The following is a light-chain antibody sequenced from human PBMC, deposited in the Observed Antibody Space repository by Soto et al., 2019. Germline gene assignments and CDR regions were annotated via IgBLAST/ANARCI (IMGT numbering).Light chain of an antibody. CDR2: AAS. CDR1: QSISSY. V-gene: IGKV1-39*01. CDR3: QQSYSTPRVT. Sequence: DIQMTQSPSSLSASVGDRVTITCRASQSISSYLNWYQQKPRKAPKLLIYAASSLQSGVPSRFSGSGSGTDFNLTISSLQPEDFATYYCQQSYSTPRVTFGPGTKVDIK. J-gene: IGKJ3*01.